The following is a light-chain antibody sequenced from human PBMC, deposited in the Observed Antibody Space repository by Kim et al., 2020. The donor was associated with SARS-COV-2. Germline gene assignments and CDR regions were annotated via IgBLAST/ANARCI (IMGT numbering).Light chain of an antibody. V-gene: IGLV2-23*02. CDR2: EVS. J-gene: IGLJ2*01. Sequence: QSALTQPASVSGSPGQSITISCTGTSSDVGSYSLVSWYQQHPGKAPKLMIFEVSKRPSGVSNRFSGSKSGNTASLTISGLQAEDEADYYCCSYAGSGTLVFGGGTQLTVL. CDR1: SSDVGSYSL. CDR3: CSYAGSGTLV.